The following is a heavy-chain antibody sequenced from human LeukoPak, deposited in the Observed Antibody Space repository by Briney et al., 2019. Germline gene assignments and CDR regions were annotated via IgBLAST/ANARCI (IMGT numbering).Heavy chain of an antibody. V-gene: IGHV1-69*01. CDR1: GGTFSSYA. CDR2: IIPIFGTA. CDR3: ARDGNSRRFGESSRAYYYYYYMDV. J-gene: IGHJ6*03. Sequence: SVKVSCKASGGTFSSYAITWVRQAPGQGLEWMGGIIPIFGTANYAQKFQGRVTITADESTSTAYMELSSLRSEDTAVYYCARDGNSRRFGESSRAYYYYYYMDVWGKGTTVTISS. D-gene: IGHD3-10*01.